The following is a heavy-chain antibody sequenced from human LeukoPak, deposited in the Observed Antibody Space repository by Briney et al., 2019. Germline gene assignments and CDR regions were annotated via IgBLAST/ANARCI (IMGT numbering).Heavy chain of an antibody. J-gene: IGHJ4*02. CDR1: GFTVSSNY. V-gene: IGHV3-66*01. Sequence: PGGSLRLSCAASGFTVSSNYMSWVRQAPGKGLEWVSVINSGGSTYYADSVKGRFTISRDNSKNTLYLQMNSLRAEDTAVYYCARESYWGSSAKGFDYWGQGTLVTVSS. CDR3: ARESYWGSSAKGFDY. CDR2: INSGGST. D-gene: IGHD7-27*01.